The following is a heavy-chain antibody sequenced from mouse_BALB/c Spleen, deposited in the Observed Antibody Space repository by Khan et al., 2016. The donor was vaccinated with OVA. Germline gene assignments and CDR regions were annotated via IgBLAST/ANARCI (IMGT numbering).Heavy chain of an antibody. CDR2: INTSTGEP. CDR3: ARSASYWFFDV. CDR1: GYTFTNYG. J-gene: IGHJ1*01. V-gene: IGHV9-3-1*01. Sequence: QIQLVQSGPELKKPGETVKISCKASGYTFTNYGMNWVKQAPGKGLKWMGWINTSTGEPTYADDFKGRFAFSLETSANTVYLQINNLKNEDTATYFCARSASYWFFDVWGAGTTVTVSS. D-gene: IGHD6-1*01.